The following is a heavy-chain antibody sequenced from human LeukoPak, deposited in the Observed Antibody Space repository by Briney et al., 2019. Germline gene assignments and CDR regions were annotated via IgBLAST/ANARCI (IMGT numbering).Heavy chain of an antibody. J-gene: IGHJ4*02. V-gene: IGHV3-30*18. CDR2: ISYDGSNK. CDR1: GFTFSSYG. CDR3: AKASYDSSGYYPFDY. D-gene: IGHD3-22*01. Sequence: PGRSLRLSCAASGFTFSSYGMHWVRQAPGKGLEWVAVISYDGSNKYYADSVKGRFTISRDNSKNTLYLQMNSLRAEDTAVYYCAKASYDSSGYYPFDYWGQGTLVTVSS.